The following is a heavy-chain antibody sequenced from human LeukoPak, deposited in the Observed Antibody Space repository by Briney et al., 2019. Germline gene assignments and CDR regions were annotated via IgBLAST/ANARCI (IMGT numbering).Heavy chain of an antibody. CDR2: INHSGST. J-gene: IGHJ6*02. D-gene: IGHD6-6*01. V-gene: IGHV4-34*01. CDR3: ARPRVSIYYYGMDV. CDR1: GGSISSHY. Sequence: SETLSLTCTVSGGSISSHYWSWIRQPPGKGLEWIGEINHSGSTNYNPSLKSRVTISVDTSKNQFSLKLSSVTAADTAVYYCARPRVSIYYYGMDVWGQGTTVTVSS.